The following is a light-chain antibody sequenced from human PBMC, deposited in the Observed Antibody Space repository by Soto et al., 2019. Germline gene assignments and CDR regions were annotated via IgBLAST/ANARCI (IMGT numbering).Light chain of an antibody. CDR2: DAS. CDR1: QSIRSER. V-gene: IGKV3-20*01. CDR3: QEYDGAPIT. Sequence: EIVLTQSPYTLSFSPGERPTLSCRASQSIRSERLAWYQQKPGQAPRLVIFDASNRASGMPERFSGSGSGTDFTLTIARLEPEDFAVYYCQEYDGAPITFGLGTRLEIK. J-gene: IGKJ5*01.